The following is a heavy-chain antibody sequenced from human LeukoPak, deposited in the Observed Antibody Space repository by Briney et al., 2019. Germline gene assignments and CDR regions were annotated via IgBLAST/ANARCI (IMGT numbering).Heavy chain of an antibody. Sequence: PSETLSLTCAVYGGSFSGYYWSWLRQPPGKGLEWIGEINHSGSTNYNPSLKSRVTISVDTSKNQFSLKLSSVTAADTAVYYCARGVISPLISGPDYWGQGTLVTVSS. CDR1: GGSFSGYY. CDR3: ARGVISPLISGPDY. CDR2: INHSGST. J-gene: IGHJ4*02. D-gene: IGHD3/OR15-3a*01. V-gene: IGHV4-34*01.